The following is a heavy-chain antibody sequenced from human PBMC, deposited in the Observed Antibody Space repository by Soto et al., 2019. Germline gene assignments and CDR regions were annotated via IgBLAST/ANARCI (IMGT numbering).Heavy chain of an antibody. V-gene: IGHV3-23*01. Sequence: EVQLLESGGGLVQPGRSLRLSCAASGFTFSSYAMSWVRQAPGEGLEWVSAIRGSDGTTYYADSVKGRFTISRDNSKNTLYLQLNSLRAEDTAVYYCAKDMVSGCYAEYFQLWGQGTLVTVSS. CDR3: AKDMVSGCYAEYFQL. CDR2: IRGSDGTT. J-gene: IGHJ1*01. D-gene: IGHD6-19*01. CDR1: GFTFSSYA.